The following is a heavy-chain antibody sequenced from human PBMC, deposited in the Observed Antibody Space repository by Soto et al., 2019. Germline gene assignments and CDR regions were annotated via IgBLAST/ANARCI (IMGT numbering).Heavy chain of an antibody. CDR2: FDPEDGET. J-gene: IGHJ4*02. Sequence: ASVKVSCKVSGYTLTELSMHWVRQAPGKGLEWMGGFDPEDGETIYAQKFQGRVTMTEDTSTDTAYMELSSLRSEDTAVYYCATERLGYDFWSGYHRLDYWGQGTLVTVSS. D-gene: IGHD3-3*01. CDR1: GYTLTELS. V-gene: IGHV1-24*01. CDR3: ATERLGYDFWSGYHRLDY.